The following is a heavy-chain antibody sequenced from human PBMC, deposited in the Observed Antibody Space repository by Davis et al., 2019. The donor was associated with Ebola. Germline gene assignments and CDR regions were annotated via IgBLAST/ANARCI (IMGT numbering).Heavy chain of an antibody. Sequence: PGGSLRHSCKASGYRFTSYWIGWVRQMPGRGLQWMGIIYPDDSDTTYSPSFQGQIIISADRSISTAYLQWSSLKASDTAMYYCALLPYRTSWNDGFDIWGQGTMVTVSS. J-gene: IGHJ3*02. D-gene: IGHD2-2*01. CDR2: IYPDDSDT. V-gene: IGHV5-51*01. CDR3: ALLPYRTSWNDGFDI. CDR1: GYRFTSYW.